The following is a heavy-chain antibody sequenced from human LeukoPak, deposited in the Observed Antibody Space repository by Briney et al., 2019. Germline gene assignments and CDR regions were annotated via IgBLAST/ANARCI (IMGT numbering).Heavy chain of an antibody. J-gene: IGHJ4*02. V-gene: IGHV3-7*01. Sequence: PGGSLRLSCAASGFIFTNYLMSWVRQAPGKGLEWVASIKHDGSEKYYVDSVRGRFTISRDNTMNSLYLQMSSLRAEDTAVYYCARDTAGADYWGQGTLVTVSS. CDR1: GFIFTNYL. CDR3: ARDTAGADY. D-gene: IGHD1-26*01. CDR2: IKHDGSEK.